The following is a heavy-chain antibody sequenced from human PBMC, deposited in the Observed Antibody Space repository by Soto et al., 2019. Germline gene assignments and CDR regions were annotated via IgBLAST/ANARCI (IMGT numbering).Heavy chain of an antibody. Sequence: QVQLVQSGAEVKKPGSSVKVSCKASGGTFSSYAISWVRQAPGQGLEWMGGIIPISGTANYAQKFQGRVTITADESTSPAYMELSSLRSEETAVYYCARSQGSSTSLEIYYYYYYGMDVWGQGTTVTVSS. V-gene: IGHV1-69*01. CDR2: IIPISGTA. CDR3: ARSQGSSTSLEIYYYYYYGMDV. CDR1: GGTFSSYA. D-gene: IGHD2-2*01. J-gene: IGHJ6*02.